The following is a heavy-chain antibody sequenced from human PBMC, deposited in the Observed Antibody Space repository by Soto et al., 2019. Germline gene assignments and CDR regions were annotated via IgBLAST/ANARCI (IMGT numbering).Heavy chain of an antibody. D-gene: IGHD2-2*01. Sequence: QIQLVQSGGEVKKPGASVKVSCKSSGYNFISHSITWVRQAPGQGLEWMGRISAYNGNTNHAQKFQGRLTMTTDTATSTAYMELRSLRSYDTAVYYCARGAFCSSAPGCPEMEVWGQGTKVTVSS. CDR2: ISAYNGNT. CDR3: ARGAFCSSAPGCPEMEV. V-gene: IGHV1-18*01. CDR1: GYNFISHS. J-gene: IGHJ6*02.